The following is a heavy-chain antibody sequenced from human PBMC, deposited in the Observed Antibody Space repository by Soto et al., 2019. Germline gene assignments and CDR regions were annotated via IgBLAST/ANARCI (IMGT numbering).Heavy chain of an antibody. V-gene: IGHV1-18*01. CDR2: ISPCNRNT. Sequence: ASVKVSCKASGYTFTSYGISWVRQAPGQGLEWMGWISPCNRNTKYSQKFQGRVTITRDTSASTVYMEMSSLRSEDTAVYYCARATYCSGGSCPYGMDVWGQGTTVTVSS. D-gene: IGHD2-15*01. J-gene: IGHJ6*02. CDR3: ARATYCSGGSCPYGMDV. CDR1: GYTFTSYG.